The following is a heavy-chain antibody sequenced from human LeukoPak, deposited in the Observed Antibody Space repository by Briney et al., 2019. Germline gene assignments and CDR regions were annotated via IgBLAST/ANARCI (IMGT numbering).Heavy chain of an antibody. J-gene: IGHJ3*02. CDR3: ARKLNWGLGAFDI. CDR2: TYYSGGT. V-gene: IGHV4-39*07. CDR1: GGSITTRSYY. D-gene: IGHD7-27*01. Sequence: SETLSLTCNVSGGSITTRSYYWGWIRQSPGAGLEWIGTTYYSGGTFYNPSLRSRVTISLDTSENHFSLKMSSMTAADTAMYYCARKLNWGLGAFDIWGQGALVTVSS.